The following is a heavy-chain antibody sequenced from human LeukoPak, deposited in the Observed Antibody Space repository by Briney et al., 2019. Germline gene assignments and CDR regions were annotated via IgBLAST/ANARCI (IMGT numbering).Heavy chain of an antibody. J-gene: IGHJ4*02. Sequence: TGGALRLSCAASGFTFNNYAMTWVRQAPGKGLEWVSAISGSDGSTYYADSVKGRFTISRDNSIKTVYMQMNSLRAEDTAVYYCANGKAEYSSGWPRGTLWGQGTLVTVSS. CDR3: ANGKAEYSSGWPRGTL. CDR1: GFTFNNYA. CDR2: ISGSDGST. D-gene: IGHD6-19*01. V-gene: IGHV3-23*01.